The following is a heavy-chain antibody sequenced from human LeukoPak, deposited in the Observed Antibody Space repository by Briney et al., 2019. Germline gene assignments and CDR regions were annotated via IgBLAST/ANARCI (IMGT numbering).Heavy chain of an antibody. CDR3: ARDLTLGYCSSTSCYTEDY. V-gene: IGHV1-46*01. Sequence: ASVKVSCKASGYTFTSYYMHWVRQAPGQGLEWMGIINPSGGSTSYAQKFQGRVTMTRDTSISTAYMELSRLRSDDTAVYYCARDLTLGYCSSTSCYTEDYWGQGTLVTVSS. J-gene: IGHJ4*02. CDR1: GYTFTSYY. D-gene: IGHD2-2*02. CDR2: INPSGGST.